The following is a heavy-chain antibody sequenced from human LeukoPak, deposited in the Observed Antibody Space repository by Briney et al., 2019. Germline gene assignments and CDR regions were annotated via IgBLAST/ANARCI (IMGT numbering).Heavy chain of an antibody. CDR3: ARVLHKRNYDSSDYYGS. V-gene: IGHV3-48*01. J-gene: IGHJ5*02. CDR1: GFTFSSYS. CDR2: ISSSSSTI. D-gene: IGHD3-22*01. Sequence: GGSLRLSCAASGFTFSSYSMNWVRQAPGKGLEWVSYISSSSSTIYYADSVKGRFTISRDNAKNSLYLQLNSLRAEDTAVYFCARVLHKRNYDSSDYYGSWGQGTLVTVSS.